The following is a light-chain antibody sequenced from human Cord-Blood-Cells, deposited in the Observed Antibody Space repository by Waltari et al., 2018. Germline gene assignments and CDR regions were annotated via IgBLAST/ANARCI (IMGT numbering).Light chain of an antibody. V-gene: IGKV3-11*01. Sequence: EIVLTQSPATLSLSPGERATLSCRASQSVSSYLAWYQQKPGQAPRLLIYDASNRATGIPARFSGSGSGTDFTLTISSLEPEDFAVYYCQQRSNWPPATFCGGTKVEIK. CDR1: QSVSSY. CDR3: QQRSNWPPAT. CDR2: DAS. J-gene: IGKJ4*01.